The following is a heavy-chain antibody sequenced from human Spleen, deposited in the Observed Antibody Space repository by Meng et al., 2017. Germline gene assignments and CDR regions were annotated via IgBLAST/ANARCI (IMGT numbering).Heavy chain of an antibody. D-gene: IGHD3-10*01. CDR1: GYTFSNYW. Sequence: GESLKISCKGSGYTFSNYWIGWVRQMPGKGLEWMGMIHPRDSDTGYSPSFRGQVTISVDKSINTAYLQWRSLKASDTAMYYCAKYISGSYYWDAFGTWGQG. J-gene: IGHJ3*02. V-gene: IGHV5-51*01. CDR2: IHPRDSDT. CDR3: AKYISGSYYWDAFGT.